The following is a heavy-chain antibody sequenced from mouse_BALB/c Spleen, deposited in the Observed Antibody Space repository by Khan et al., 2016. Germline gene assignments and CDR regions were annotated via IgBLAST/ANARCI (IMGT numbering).Heavy chain of an antibody. Sequence: VQLQQSGAELVKPGASVKLSCTASGFNIKDTYMHWVKQRPEQGLEWIGRIDPANGNTKYDPKFQGTATITADTSSNTAYLQISSLTSEDTAVYYCARSPYDYDVGFAYWGQGTLVTVSA. CDR2: IDPANGNT. CDR3: ARSPYDYDVGFAY. D-gene: IGHD2-4*01. V-gene: IGHV14-3*02. CDR1: GFNIKDTY. J-gene: IGHJ3*01.